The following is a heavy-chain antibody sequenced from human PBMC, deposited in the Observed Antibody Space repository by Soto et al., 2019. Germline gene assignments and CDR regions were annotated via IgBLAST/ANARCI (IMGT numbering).Heavy chain of an antibody. CDR3: AMTYVFWSGYRETYYYYGMDV. Sequence: QVQLVQSGAEVKKPGSSVKVSCKASGGTFSSYAISWVRQAPGQGLEWMGGIIPIFGTANYAQKFQGRVTITADESTSTAYMELSSLRSEDTAVYYCAMTYVFWSGYRETYYYYGMDVWGQGTTVTVSS. CDR1: GGTFSSYA. V-gene: IGHV1-69*12. D-gene: IGHD3-3*01. J-gene: IGHJ6*02. CDR2: IIPIFGTA.